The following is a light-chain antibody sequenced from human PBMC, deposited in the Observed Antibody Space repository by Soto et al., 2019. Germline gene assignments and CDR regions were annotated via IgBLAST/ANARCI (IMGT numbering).Light chain of an antibody. CDR3: SSYTSTSTYV. CDR2: EVS. J-gene: IGLJ1*01. CDR1: SSDVGDYKY. V-gene: IGLV2-14*01. Sequence: QSALTQPASVSGSPGQSITISCTGTSSDVGDYKYVSWYQQNPDKAPKLLIYEVSNRPSGVSDRFSGSKSGNTASLTISGLQAEDEADYYCSSYTSTSTYVFGSGTKLTVL.